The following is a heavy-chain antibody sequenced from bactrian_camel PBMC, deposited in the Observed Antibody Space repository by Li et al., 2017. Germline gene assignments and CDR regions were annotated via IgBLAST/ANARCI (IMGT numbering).Heavy chain of an antibody. J-gene: IGHJ4*01. CDR1: GYTYC. CDR3: AACMDYRPRSPRYKY. CDR2: ITNNGAT. Sequence: QVQLVESGGGSVQAGGSLRLSCTASGYTYCMGWFRQAPGKERELVSSITNNGATTYADSVKGRFTISRDNTKNTLYLQMNSLKTDDTAVYLCAACMDYRPRSPRYKYWGQGTQVTVS. D-gene: IGHD2*01. V-gene: IGHV3S53*01.